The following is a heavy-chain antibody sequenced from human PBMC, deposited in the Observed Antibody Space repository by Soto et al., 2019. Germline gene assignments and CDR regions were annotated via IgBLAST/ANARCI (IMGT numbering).Heavy chain of an antibody. J-gene: IGHJ4*02. Sequence: QVTLKESGPVLVKPTETLTLTCTVSGFSLSNARMGVSWIRQPPGKALEWLAHIFSSDEKSYNTSLKSRLTISKDTSKSQVVLTMTNMDPVDTATYHCARNQRDSGSYYFDYWGQGTLVTVSS. CDR2: IFSSDEK. V-gene: IGHV2-26*01. CDR1: GFSLSNARMG. CDR3: ARNQRDSGSYYFDY. D-gene: IGHD3-10*01.